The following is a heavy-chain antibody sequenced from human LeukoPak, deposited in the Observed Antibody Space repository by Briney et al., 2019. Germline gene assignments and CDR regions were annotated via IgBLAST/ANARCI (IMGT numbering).Heavy chain of an antibody. CDR2: TYYRSRWYY. Sequence: SQTLSLTCAISGDSVSSNSAAWNWIRQSPSRGLEWLGRTYYRSRWYYDYAESVKGRITINPDTSKNQFSLQLRSVSPEDTAVYYCAREVDSHGTLFYYGMDVWGQGTTVTVSS. CDR1: GDSVSSNSAA. CDR3: AREVDSHGTLFYYGMDV. V-gene: IGHV6-1*01. J-gene: IGHJ6*02. D-gene: IGHD6-13*01.